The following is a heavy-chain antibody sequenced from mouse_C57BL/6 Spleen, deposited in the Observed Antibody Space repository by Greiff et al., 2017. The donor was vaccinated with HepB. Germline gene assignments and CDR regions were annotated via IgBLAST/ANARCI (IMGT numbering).Heavy chain of an antibody. CDR3: ARHEGGTGDYVDY. D-gene: IGHD3-3*01. Sequence: EVKLVESGGGLVKPGGSLKLSCAASGFTFSSYTMSWVRQTPEKRLEWVATISGGGGNTYYPDSVKGRFTISSDNAKNTLYLQMSSLRSEDTALYYCARHEGGTGDYVDYWGQGTTLTVSS. V-gene: IGHV5-9*01. J-gene: IGHJ2*01. CDR2: ISGGGGNT. CDR1: GFTFSSYT.